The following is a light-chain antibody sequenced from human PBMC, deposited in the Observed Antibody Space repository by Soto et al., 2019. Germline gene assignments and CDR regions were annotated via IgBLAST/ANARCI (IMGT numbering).Light chain of an antibody. Sequence: DIQETQSPPTLSASVVDRVTITCRASQTISTWMAWYQQKPGKAPKLLVYDASTLQSGVASRFSGSGSGTEFTLTISSLQSEDYAVYYCHQYNNWPPWTFGQGTKVDI. J-gene: IGKJ1*01. CDR2: DAS. V-gene: IGKV1-5*01. CDR3: HQYNNWPPWT. CDR1: QTISTW.